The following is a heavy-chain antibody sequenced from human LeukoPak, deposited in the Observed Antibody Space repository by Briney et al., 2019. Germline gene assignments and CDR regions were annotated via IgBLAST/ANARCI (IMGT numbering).Heavy chain of an antibody. D-gene: IGHD3-22*01. CDR3: ARGRNYYDSSGYYPREAFDI. J-gene: IGHJ3*02. CDR2: IYLGDSDT. V-gene: IGHV5-51*01. Sequence: GESLKISCKGSGYSFTSYWIGWVRQMPGKGLEWMGIIYLGDSDTRYSPSFQGQVTISADKSISTAYLQWSSLKASDTAMYYCARGRNYYDSSGYYPREAFDIWGQGTMVTVSS. CDR1: GYSFTSYW.